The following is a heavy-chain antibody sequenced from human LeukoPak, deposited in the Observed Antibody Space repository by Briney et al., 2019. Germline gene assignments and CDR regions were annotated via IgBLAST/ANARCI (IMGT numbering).Heavy chain of an antibody. CDR2: IYYTGST. V-gene: IGHV4-59*08. D-gene: IGHD5-12*01. Sequence: SETLSLTCTVSGGSISGYYWSWIRQPPGKGLEWIGYIYYTGSTNYNPSLKSRVTISVDTSKNQFSPKLSSVTAADTAVYYCARRGYSGYERFDYWGQGTLVTVSA. CDR1: GGSISGYY. CDR3: ARRGYSGYERFDY. J-gene: IGHJ4*02.